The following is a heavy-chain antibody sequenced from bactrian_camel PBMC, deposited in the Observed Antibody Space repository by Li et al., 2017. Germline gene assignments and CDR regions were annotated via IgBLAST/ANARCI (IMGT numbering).Heavy chain of an antibody. Sequence: HVQLVESGGGSVQAGGSLRLSCSVSGDTYCLAWFRQAPGKEREGVAAIDPDGNTRYANYEDSVKGRITVSKDSTKNTLILQMNSLKSEDTAIYYCAAAKGLPDLLRGGYLSARSYNYWGRGTQVTVS. CDR2: IDPDGNTRYA. CDR3: AAAKGLPDLLRGGYLSARSYNY. CDR1: GDTYC. J-gene: IGHJ4*01. V-gene: IGHV3S1*01. D-gene: IGHD3*01.